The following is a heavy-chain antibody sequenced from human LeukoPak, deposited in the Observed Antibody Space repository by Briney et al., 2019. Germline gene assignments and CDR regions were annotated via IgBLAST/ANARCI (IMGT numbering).Heavy chain of an antibody. CDR1: GFTFSSYG. CDR3: AGGGAGAFDI. V-gene: IGHV3-33*01. Sequence: GGSLRLSCAASGFTFSSYGMHWVRQAPGKGLEWVAVIWYDGSNKYYADSVKGRFTISRDNSKNTLYLQMNSLRVEDTAAYYCAGGGAGAFDIWGQGTLVTVSS. J-gene: IGHJ3*02. CDR2: IWYDGSNK.